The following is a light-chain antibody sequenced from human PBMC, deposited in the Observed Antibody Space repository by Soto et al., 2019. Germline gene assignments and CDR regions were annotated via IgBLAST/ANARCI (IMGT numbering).Light chain of an antibody. Sequence: DIVMTQSPDSLAVSLGERATINCKSSQSVLSSSNNKNYLAWYQQKPGQPPKLLIYWASTRRSGVPDRFSGSGSGKDFTLTISSMQAEDVAVYYCQQYFNTRRTFGQGTKVEIK. J-gene: IGKJ1*01. CDR1: QSVLSSSNNKNY. V-gene: IGKV4-1*01. CDR3: QQYFNTRRT. CDR2: WAS.